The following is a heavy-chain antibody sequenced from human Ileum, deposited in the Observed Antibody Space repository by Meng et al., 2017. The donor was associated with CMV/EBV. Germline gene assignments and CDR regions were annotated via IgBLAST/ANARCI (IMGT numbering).Heavy chain of an antibody. Sequence: RESLRPSCPPDGFTFSDYYMNWVRQAPSKGLEWVTMIRYDVSSEVYAGSGKGRFTISRDNSKNTLYLQMNSLGADDAAVYYCAKDLMVAAAGTPYYGMDVWGQGTTVTVSS. D-gene: IGHD6-13*01. CDR3: AKDLMVAAAGTPYYGMDV. CDR1: GFTFSDYY. V-gene: IGHV3-30*02. CDR2: IRYDVSSE. J-gene: IGHJ6*02.